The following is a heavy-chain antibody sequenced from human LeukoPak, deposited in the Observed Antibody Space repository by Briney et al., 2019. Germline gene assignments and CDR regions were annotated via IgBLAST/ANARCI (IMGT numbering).Heavy chain of an antibody. Sequence: SETLSLTCTVSGGSISSSSYYWGWIRQPPGKGLEWIGSIYYSGSTYYNPSLKSRVTISVDTSKNQFSLKLSSVTAADTAVYYCARREDDFWSGYYPGSYYYMDVWGQGTTVTASS. V-gene: IGHV4-39*01. CDR2: IYYSGST. D-gene: IGHD3-3*01. CDR1: GGSISSSSYY. J-gene: IGHJ6*03. CDR3: ARREDDFWSGYYPGSYYYMDV.